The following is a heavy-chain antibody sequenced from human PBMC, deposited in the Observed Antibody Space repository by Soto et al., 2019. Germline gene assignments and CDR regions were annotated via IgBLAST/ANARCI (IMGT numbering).Heavy chain of an antibody. J-gene: IGHJ4*02. Sequence: GGSLRLSCAASGFTFSSYGMHWVRQAPGKGLEWVAVISYDGSNKYYADSVKGRFTISRDNSKNTLYLQMNSLRAEDTAVYYCASSLVLRGIAAAGTLFDYWGQGTLVTVSS. V-gene: IGHV3-30*03. CDR3: ASSLVLRGIAAAGTLFDY. D-gene: IGHD6-13*01. CDR1: GFTFSSYG. CDR2: ISYDGSNK.